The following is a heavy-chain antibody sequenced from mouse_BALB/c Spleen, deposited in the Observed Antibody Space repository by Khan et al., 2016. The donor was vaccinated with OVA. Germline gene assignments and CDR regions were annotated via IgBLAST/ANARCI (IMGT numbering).Heavy chain of an antibody. D-gene: IGHD2-4*01. CDR3: ARNYDYDEGLAY. Sequence: VQLQQSGPGLVQPSQSLSITCTVSGFSLTTYGVHWVRQSPGKGLEWLGVIWSGGSTDYNAAFISSLNISKDNSKSQAFFKMNSRQANDTAINYCARNYDYDEGLAYWGQGTLVTVST. CDR1: GFSLTTYG. V-gene: IGHV2-2*02. J-gene: IGHJ3*01. CDR2: IWSGGST.